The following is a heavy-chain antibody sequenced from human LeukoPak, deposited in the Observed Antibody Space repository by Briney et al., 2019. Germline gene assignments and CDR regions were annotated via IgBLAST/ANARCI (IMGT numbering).Heavy chain of an antibody. CDR3: ARGWACSSTSCYGPPDWFGP. V-gene: IGHV3-74*01. CDR1: GFTFSSYW. Sequence: GGSLRLSCAASGFTFSSYWMHWVRQAPGKGLVWVSRINSDGSSTSYADSVKGRFTISRDNAKNTLYLQMNSLRAEDTAVYYCARGWACSSTSCYGPPDWFGPWGQGTLVTVSS. CDR2: INSDGSST. J-gene: IGHJ5*02. D-gene: IGHD2-2*01.